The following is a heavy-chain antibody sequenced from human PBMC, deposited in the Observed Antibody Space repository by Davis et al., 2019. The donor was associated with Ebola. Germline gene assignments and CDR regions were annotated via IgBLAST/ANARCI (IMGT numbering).Heavy chain of an antibody. Sequence: GGSLTLSCPASAFTFSAYSMNWVRQAPGKGLGWVSSISTVVVTTYYTDSVRGRFTSSRDNAKNSLYLQMNSLRDEDTAVYYCARVKLWSRGWAMDVWGTGTAVTVSS. CDR1: AFTFSAYS. CDR3: ARVKLWSRGWAMDV. V-gene: IGHV3-48*02. D-gene: IGHD2-21*01. CDR2: ISTVVVTT. J-gene: IGHJ6*04.